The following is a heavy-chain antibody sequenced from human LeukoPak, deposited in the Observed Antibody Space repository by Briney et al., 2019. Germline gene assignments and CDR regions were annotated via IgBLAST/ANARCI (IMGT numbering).Heavy chain of an antibody. CDR1: GFTFSSYS. D-gene: IGHD6-13*01. CDR2: ISSSSSYI. Sequence: PGGSLRLSCAASGFTFSSYSMNWVRQAPGKGLDWASSISSSSSYIYYADSVKDRFTISRDNAKNSLYLQMNSLRAEDTAVYYRARGGIAAAGTSYWGQGTLVTVSS. CDR3: ARGGIAAAGTSY. V-gene: IGHV3-21*01. J-gene: IGHJ4*02.